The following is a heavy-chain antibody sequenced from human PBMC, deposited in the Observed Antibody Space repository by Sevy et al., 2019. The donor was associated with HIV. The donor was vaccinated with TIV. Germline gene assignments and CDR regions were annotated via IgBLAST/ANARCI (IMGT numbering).Heavy chain of an antibody. CDR2: MYYSGSN. D-gene: IGHD2-2*01. V-gene: IGHV4-59*08. CDR1: GDSISTYY. J-gene: IGHJ3*02. CDR3: VRHGALPVAPSTLYAFDI. Sequence: SETLSLTCSVSGDSISTYYWSWIRQHPGKGLEWIAYMYYSGSNNYNPSVKSRVTISADTSANQFSLRLSSVTAADTAMYYCVRHGALPVAPSTLYAFDIWGQGTMVTVSS.